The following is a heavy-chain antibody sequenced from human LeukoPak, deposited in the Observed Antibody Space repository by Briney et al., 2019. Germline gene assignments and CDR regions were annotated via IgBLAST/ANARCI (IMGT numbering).Heavy chain of an antibody. CDR1: GFTFSSYA. Sequence: GGSLRLSCAASGFTFSSYAMHWVRQAPGKGLEWVAVISYDGSNKYYADSVKGRFTISRDNSKNTLYLQMNSLRAEDTAVYYCASLRVSSGGSFDYWGQETLVTVSS. J-gene: IGHJ4*02. CDR3: ASLRVSSGGSFDY. CDR2: ISYDGSNK. D-gene: IGHD2-15*01. V-gene: IGHV3-30-3*01.